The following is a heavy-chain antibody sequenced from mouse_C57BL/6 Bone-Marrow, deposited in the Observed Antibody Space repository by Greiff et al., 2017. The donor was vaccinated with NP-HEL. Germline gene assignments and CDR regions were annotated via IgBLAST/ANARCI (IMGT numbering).Heavy chain of an antibody. J-gene: IGHJ1*03. V-gene: IGHV5-9*01. CDR1: GFTFSSYT. CDR3: ARRAGSPSYWYFDV. D-gene: IGHD1-1*01. CDR2: ISGGGGNT. Sequence: DVHLVESGGGLVKPGGSLKLSCAASGFTFSSYTMSWVRQTPEKRLEWVATISGGGGNTYYPDSVKGRFTISRDNAKNTLYLQMSSLRSEDTALYYCARRAGSPSYWYFDVWGTGTTVTVSS.